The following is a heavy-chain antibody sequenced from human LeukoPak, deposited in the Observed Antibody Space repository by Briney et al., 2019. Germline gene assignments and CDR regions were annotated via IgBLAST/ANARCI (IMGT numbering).Heavy chain of an antibody. CDR1: GFTFSSYS. J-gene: IGHJ3*02. D-gene: IGHD1-26*01. V-gene: IGHV3-21*01. CDR3: AREWELAPGAFDI. Sequence: PGGSLRLSCAASGFTFSSYSMNWVRQAPGKGLEWVSSISSSSSYIYYADSVKGRFTISRDNAKNSLYLQMNSLRAEDTAVYYCAREWELAPGAFDIWGQGTMVTVSS. CDR2: ISSSSSYI.